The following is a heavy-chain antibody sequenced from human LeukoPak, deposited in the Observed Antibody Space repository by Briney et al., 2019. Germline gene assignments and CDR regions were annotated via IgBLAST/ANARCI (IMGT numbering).Heavy chain of an antibody. CDR3: ARKYCSSVRCYDYFDY. V-gene: IGHV4-4*08. D-gene: IGHD2-2*01. CDR1: GDSISGYY. J-gene: IGHJ4*02. Sequence: SETLSLTCTVSGDSISGYYWSWIRQPPGEGLEWIGYIYTSGSTNYNPSLKGRVTMSVDTSKNQFSLKLSPVTAADTALYYCARKYCSSVRCYDYFDYWGQGTLVTVSS. CDR2: IYTSGST.